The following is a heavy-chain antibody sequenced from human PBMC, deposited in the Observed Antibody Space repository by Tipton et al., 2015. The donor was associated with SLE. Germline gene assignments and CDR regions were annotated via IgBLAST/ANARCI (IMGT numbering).Heavy chain of an antibody. Sequence: SLRLSCAASGFTFSSYSMNWVRQAPGKGLEWVAFIRYDGSNKYYADSVKGRFTISRDNSKNTLYLQMNSLRAEDTAVYYCAKEGYSSGWYRGYYFDYWGQGTLVTVSS. V-gene: IGHV3-30*02. CDR1: GFTFSSYS. D-gene: IGHD6-19*01. J-gene: IGHJ4*02. CDR3: AKEGYSSGWYRGYYFDY. CDR2: IRYDGSNK.